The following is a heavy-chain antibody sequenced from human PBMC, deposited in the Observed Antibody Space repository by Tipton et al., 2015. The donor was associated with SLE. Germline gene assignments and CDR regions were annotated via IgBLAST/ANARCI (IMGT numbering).Heavy chain of an antibody. V-gene: IGHV4-39*01. D-gene: IGHD6-13*01. CDR2: IYYSGNT. Sequence: TLSLTCTVSGGSISSSSYYWGWIRQPPGKGLEWIGGIYYSGNTYYNPSLKSRVTISVDTSKNQFSLKLSSVTAADTAVYYCASLIAAAGIGYWGQGTLVTVSS. CDR1: GGSISSSSYY. J-gene: IGHJ4*02. CDR3: ASLIAAAGIGY.